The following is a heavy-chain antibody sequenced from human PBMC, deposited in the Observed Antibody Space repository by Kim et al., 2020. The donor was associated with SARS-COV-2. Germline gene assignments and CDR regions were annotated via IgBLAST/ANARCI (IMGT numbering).Heavy chain of an antibody. J-gene: IGHJ4*02. Sequence: ANYAQKFQGRVTITADESTSTAYMELSSLRSEDTAVYYCASIPSRDGPGYWGQGTLVTVSS. D-gene: IGHD2-21*01. V-gene: IGHV1-69*01. CDR2: A. CDR3: ASIPSRDGPGY.